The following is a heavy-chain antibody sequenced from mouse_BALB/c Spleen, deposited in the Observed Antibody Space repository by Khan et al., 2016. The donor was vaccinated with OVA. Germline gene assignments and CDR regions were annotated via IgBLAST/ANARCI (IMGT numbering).Heavy chain of an antibody. V-gene: IGHV3-2*02. D-gene: IGHD2-3*01. Sequence: QLEESGPGLVKPSQSLSLTCTVTGYSITSDYAWNWIRQFPGNKLEWMGYISYSGSTNYNPALKSRISITRDTSKNQFFLQLNSVTTEETATCYCARDGSRYNYAMDYWGQGTSVTVSS. CDR3: ARDGSRYNYAMDY. CDR1: GYSITSDYA. CDR2: ISYSGST. J-gene: IGHJ4*01.